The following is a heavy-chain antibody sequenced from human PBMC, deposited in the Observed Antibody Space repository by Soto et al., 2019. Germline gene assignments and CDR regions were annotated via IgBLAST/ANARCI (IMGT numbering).Heavy chain of an antibody. CDR3: FREDCLVQAFSAFVS. D-gene: IGHD1-26*01. J-gene: IGHJ4*02. CDR2: INGRSKYK. Sequence: VGSLRLSCVASGLALTTYTMNWVRQAPGTGLEWVSSINGRSKYKYYSDSVKGRFTVSRDNAQNSLFMQMSRLGPEDTAVNYCFREDCLVQAFSAFVSWGQGALDTVSS. CDR1: GLALTTYT. V-gene: IGHV3-21*01.